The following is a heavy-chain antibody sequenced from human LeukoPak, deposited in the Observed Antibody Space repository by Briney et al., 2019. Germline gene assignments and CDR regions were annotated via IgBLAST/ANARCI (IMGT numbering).Heavy chain of an antibody. CDR3: AAARWPPILNWFDP. CDR2: IYWDDDK. J-gene: IGHJ5*02. D-gene: IGHD6-6*01. Sequence: SGPTLVNPTQTLTLTCTFSGFSLSTSGVGVGWIRQPPGKALEWLALIYWDDDKRYSPSLKSRLTITKDTSKNQVVLTMTNMDPVDTATYYCAAARWPPILNWFDPWGQGTLVTVSS. CDR1: GFSLSTSGVG. V-gene: IGHV2-5*02.